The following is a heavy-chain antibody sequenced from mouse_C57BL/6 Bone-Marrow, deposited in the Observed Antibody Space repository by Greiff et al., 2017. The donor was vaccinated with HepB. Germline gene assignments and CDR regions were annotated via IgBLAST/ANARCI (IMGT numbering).Heavy chain of an antibody. Sequence: VQLQQPGAELVKPGASVKLSCKASGYTFTSYWMHWVKQRPGQGLEWIGMIHPNSGSTNYNEKFKSKATLTVDKSSSTAYMQLSSLTSEDSAVYCCARNRRRGALAYWGQGTSVTVSA. CDR1: GYTFTSYW. CDR3: ARNRRRGALAY. D-gene: IGHD2-12*01. J-gene: IGHJ4*01. CDR2: IHPNSGST. V-gene: IGHV1-64*01.